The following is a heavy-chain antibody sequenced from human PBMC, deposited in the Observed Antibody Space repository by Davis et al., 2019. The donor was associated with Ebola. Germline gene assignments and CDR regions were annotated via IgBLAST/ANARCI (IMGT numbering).Heavy chain of an antibody. CDR1: GGSISSGGYS. CDR2: IYHSGST. Sequence: SETLSLTCAVSGGSISSGGYSWSWIRQPPGKGLEWSGYIYHSGSTYYNPSFKSRVTISVDTSKNQFSLKLSSVTAADTAVYYCARDTSSWGQGTLVTVSS. D-gene: IGHD3-3*01. CDR3: ARDTSS. J-gene: IGHJ4*02. V-gene: IGHV4-30-2*01.